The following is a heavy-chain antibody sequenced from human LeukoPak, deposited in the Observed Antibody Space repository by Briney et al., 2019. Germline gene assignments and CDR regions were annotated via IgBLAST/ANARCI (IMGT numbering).Heavy chain of an antibody. CDR1: GGSIPNYY. J-gene: IGHJ4*02. D-gene: IGHD3-10*01. Sequence: PSETLSLTCAVSGGSIPNYYWSWIRQPAGKGLEWIGRTSASGNTNYNPSLKSRVTMSADTSKNQFSLKLTSVPAADTAVYYCAREATMAVWGQGTLVTVSS. CDR3: AREATMAV. CDR2: TSASGNT. V-gene: IGHV4-4*07.